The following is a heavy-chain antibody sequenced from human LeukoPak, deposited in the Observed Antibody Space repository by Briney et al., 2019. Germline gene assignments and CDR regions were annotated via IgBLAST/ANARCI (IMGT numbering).Heavy chain of an antibody. CDR2: INPNSGGT. CDR1: GYTFTGYY. Sequence: GASVKVSCKASGYTFTGYYMHWVRQVPGQGLEWMGWINPNSGGTKYAQKFQGRVTMTRDTSISTAYLQWSSLKASDTTMYYCARIGAVWFGEFTKFDYWGQGTLVTVSS. CDR3: ARIGAVWFGEFTKFDY. J-gene: IGHJ4*02. V-gene: IGHV1-2*02. D-gene: IGHD3-10*01.